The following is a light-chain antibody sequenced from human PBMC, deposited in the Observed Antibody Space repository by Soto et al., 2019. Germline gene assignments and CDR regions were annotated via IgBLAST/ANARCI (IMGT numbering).Light chain of an antibody. CDR1: SSDVGTYDL. CDR2: EGS. Sequence: QSALTQPASVSGSPGQSITISCTGTSSDVGTYDLVSWYQNHPGKAPKLMIYEGSKRPSGVSNRFSGSKSGNTASLTISGLQAEDEADYYCCSYAGSSTLVFGGGTKLTVL. CDR3: CSYAGSSTLV. V-gene: IGLV2-23*01. J-gene: IGLJ3*02.